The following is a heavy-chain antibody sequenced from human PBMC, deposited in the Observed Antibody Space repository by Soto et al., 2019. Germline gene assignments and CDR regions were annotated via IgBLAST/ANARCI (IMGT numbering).Heavy chain of an antibody. J-gene: IGHJ3*02. Sequence: VQLLESGGALIQTGGSLRLSCAASGFDFSSYAMSWVRLAPGRGLEWVSTISAGGANTQFAESMKGRFTIVRDNSKNTLHLQMNTLRADDTAIYWCAKERYCSATSCYGGFDIWGQGTVVTVSS. V-gene: IGHV3-23*01. CDR2: ISAGGANT. CDR1: GFDFSSYA. CDR3: AKERYCSATSCYGGFDI. D-gene: IGHD2-2*01.